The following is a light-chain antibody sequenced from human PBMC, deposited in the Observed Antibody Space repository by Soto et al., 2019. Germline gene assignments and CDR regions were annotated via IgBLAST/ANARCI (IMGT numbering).Light chain of an antibody. Sequence: DIQMTQSPSTLSASVGDRVTITCRASQSISSWLAWYQQKPGKAPKPLIYDASSLESGVPSRLSGSGSGTEFTLTTSSLQPDDFATYYCQQYNSYSVTFGQGTKVDIK. CDR2: DAS. V-gene: IGKV1-5*01. CDR3: QQYNSYSVT. CDR1: QSISSW. J-gene: IGKJ1*01.